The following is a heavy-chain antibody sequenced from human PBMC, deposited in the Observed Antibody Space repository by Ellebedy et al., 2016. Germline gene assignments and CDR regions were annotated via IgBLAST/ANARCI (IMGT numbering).Heavy chain of an antibody. J-gene: IGHJ4*02. CDR3: ARSYSSSSPWRY. CDR2: INHSEST. D-gene: IGHD6-6*01. Sequence: GSLRLXXAVSGGSLSGYYWSWIRQPPGKGLEWIWEINHSESTNYNPSLKSRVTISIDQSKNHFSLKLNSVTAADTAIYYCARSYSSSSPWRYWGQGTLVTVSS. CDR1: GGSLSGYY. V-gene: IGHV4-34*01.